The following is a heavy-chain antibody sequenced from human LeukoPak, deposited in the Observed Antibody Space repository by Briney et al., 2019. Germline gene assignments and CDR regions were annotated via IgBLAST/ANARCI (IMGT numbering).Heavy chain of an antibody. V-gene: IGHV3-33*06. Sequence: GGSLRLSYSASGFTFSHYAMHWVRQPPGKGLDWVAVIWHDGSSKYYADSVKGRCTISRDNSRKTVSLQMNSLRAEDTAVYYCAKDAQRGFDYSNSLEYWGQGILVTVSS. CDR3: AKDAQRGFDYSNSLEY. CDR2: IWHDGSSK. CDR1: GFTFSHYA. D-gene: IGHD4-11*01. J-gene: IGHJ4*02.